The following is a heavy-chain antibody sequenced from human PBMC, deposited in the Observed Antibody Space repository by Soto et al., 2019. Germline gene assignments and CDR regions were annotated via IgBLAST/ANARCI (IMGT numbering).Heavy chain of an antibody. CDR1: RGTLRSHA. V-gene: IGHV1-69*04. Sequence: CQASRGTLRSHAINWVRQAPGQRLEWVERIIPILGIANYAQKFQGRVTITADKSTSTAYMELSSLRSEDTAVYYCARGGGYCTNGVCFSYYYYMDVWGKGTTVTVSS. J-gene: IGHJ6*03. D-gene: IGHD2-8*01. CDR3: ARGGGYCTNGVCFSYYYYMDV. CDR2: IIPILGIA.